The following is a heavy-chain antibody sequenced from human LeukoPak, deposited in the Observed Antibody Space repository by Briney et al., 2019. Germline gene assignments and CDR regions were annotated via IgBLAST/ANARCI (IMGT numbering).Heavy chain of an antibody. CDR2: IRYDGSNK. J-gene: IGHJ4*02. CDR3: ARDMAAGRGY. V-gene: IGHV3-30*02. Sequence: GGSLRLSCAASGFTFSSYGMHWVRQAPGKGLEWVAFIRYDGSNKYYADSVKGRFTISRDNAKNSLYLQMNSLRAEDTAVYYCARDMAAGRGYWGQGTLVTVSS. D-gene: IGHD6-13*01. CDR1: GFTFSSYG.